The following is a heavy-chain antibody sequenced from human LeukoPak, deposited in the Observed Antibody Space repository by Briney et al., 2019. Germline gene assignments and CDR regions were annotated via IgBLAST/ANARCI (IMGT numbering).Heavy chain of an antibody. CDR2: IYDGGST. Sequence: KASETLSLTCTVSGGSVNSYYLSWIRQPAGKTLEWIGRIYDGGSTNYNPSLKSRVTMSVDTSKNQFSLKLSSVTAADTAVYYCARVTTIFGVVKGNWFDPWGQGTLVTVSS. D-gene: IGHD3-3*01. V-gene: IGHV4-4*07. J-gene: IGHJ5*02. CDR1: GGSVNSYY. CDR3: ARVTTIFGVVKGNWFDP.